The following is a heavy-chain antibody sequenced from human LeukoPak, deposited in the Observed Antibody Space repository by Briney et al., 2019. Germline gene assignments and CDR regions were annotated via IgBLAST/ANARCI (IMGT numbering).Heavy chain of an antibody. J-gene: IGHJ3*02. CDR3: ASGWRADAFDI. Sequence: SETLSLTCAVYGGSFSGYYWSWIRQPPGKGLEWIGEINHSGSTNYNPSLTSRVTISVDTSKNQFSLKLSSVTAADTAVYYCASGWRADAFDIWGQGTMVTVSS. CDR2: INHSGST. V-gene: IGHV4-34*01. CDR1: GGSFSGYY.